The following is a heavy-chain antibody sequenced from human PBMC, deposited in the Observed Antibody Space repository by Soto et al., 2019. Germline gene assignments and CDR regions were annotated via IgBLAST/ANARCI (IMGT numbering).Heavy chain of an antibody. CDR1: GGSISSYY. J-gene: IGHJ5*02. V-gene: IGHV4-59*01. Sequence: QVQLQESGPGLVKPSETLSLTCTVSGGSISSYYWSWIRQPPGKGLEWIGYIYYSGSTNYNPSLKSRVTISVDTSKNQFSLKLSSVTAADTAVYYCARGGDPIWFDPWGQGTLVTVSS. D-gene: IGHD3-16*01. CDR2: IYYSGST. CDR3: ARGGDPIWFDP.